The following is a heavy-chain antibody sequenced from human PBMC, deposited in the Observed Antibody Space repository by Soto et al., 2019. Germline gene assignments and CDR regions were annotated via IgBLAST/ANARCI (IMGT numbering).Heavy chain of an antibody. CDR2: IDYRGTT. J-gene: IGHJ4*02. V-gene: IGHV4-30-4*01. D-gene: IGHD5-12*01. CDR3: AREYSGYDSGFDY. CDR1: GGSISSGAYY. Sequence: SETLSLTCTVSGGSISSGAYYWSWIRQPPGKGLEWIGYIDYRGTTYHNPSLKSRVTISVDTSKNQFSLKLSSVTAADTAVYYCAREYSGYDSGFDYWGQGTLVTVSS.